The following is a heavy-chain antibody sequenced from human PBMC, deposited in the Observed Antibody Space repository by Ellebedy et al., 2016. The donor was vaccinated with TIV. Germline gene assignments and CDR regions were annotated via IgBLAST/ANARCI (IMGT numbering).Heavy chain of an antibody. V-gene: IGHV1-2*02. CDR1: GYTFTGYY. Sequence: ASVKVSXXASGYTFTGYYMHWVRQAPGQGLEWMGWINPNSGGTNYAQKFQGRVTMTRDTSISTAYMELSRLRSDDTAVYYCAREGDYCSSTSCLPIYYFDYWGQGTLVTVSS. CDR2: INPNSGGT. J-gene: IGHJ4*02. D-gene: IGHD2-2*01. CDR3: AREGDYCSSTSCLPIYYFDY.